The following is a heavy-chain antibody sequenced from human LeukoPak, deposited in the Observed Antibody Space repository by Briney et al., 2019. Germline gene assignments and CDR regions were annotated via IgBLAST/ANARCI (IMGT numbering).Heavy chain of an antibody. CDR1: GYTFIGYY. V-gene: IGHV1-2*02. CDR3: AREYYYDSSGYYSHHLDY. Sequence: ASVKVSCKASGYTFIGYYIHWVRQAPGQGLEWMGWINPNNAGTNYAQKFQGRVTMTRDTSISTAYMELSRLRSDDTAVYYCAREYYYDSSGYYSHHLDYWGQGTLVTVSS. J-gene: IGHJ4*02. CDR2: INPNNAGT. D-gene: IGHD3-22*01.